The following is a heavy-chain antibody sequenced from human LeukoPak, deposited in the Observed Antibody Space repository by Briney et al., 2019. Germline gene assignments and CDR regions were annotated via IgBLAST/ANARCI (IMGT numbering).Heavy chain of an antibody. Sequence: SETLSLTCAVSGGSISSGGYSWSWIRQPPGKGLEWIGYIYHSGSTYYNPSLKSRVTISVDRSKNQFSLKLSSVTAADTAVYYCARGGGRSWYWFDPWGQGTLVTVSS. J-gene: IGHJ5*02. V-gene: IGHV4-30-2*01. CDR1: GGSISSGGYS. D-gene: IGHD6-13*01. CDR2: IYHSGST. CDR3: ARGGGRSWYWFDP.